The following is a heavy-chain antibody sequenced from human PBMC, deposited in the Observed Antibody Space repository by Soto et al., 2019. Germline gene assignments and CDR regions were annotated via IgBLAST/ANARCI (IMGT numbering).Heavy chain of an antibody. CDR2: ITAPGDRI. Sequence: GGPLGPYYASSDFIFHDYAMSWVRPAPGKGLDWVALITAPGDRIYYADFVKGRFTISRDNSNKTLYLQISSLGAGDSATYYRANVTGHSPSGFDFRGRGTLVPVYS. V-gene: IGHV3-23*01. D-gene: IGHD3-9*01. CDR3: ANVTGHSPSGFDF. J-gene: IGHJ4*02. CDR1: DFIFHDYA.